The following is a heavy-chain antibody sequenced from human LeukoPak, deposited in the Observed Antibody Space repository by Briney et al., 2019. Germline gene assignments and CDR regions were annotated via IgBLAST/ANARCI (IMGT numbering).Heavy chain of an antibody. CDR1: GFTFSSYS. D-gene: IGHD5-24*01. V-gene: IGHV3-21*01. CDR3: ARGGRDGYNLGY. J-gene: IGHJ4*02. Sequence: GGSLRLSCAASGFTFSSYSMNWVRQAPGKGLEWVSSISSSSSYIYYADSVKGRFTISRDNAKNSLYLQMNSLRAEDTAVYYCARGGRDGYNLGYWGQGTLVTVSS. CDR2: ISSSSSYI.